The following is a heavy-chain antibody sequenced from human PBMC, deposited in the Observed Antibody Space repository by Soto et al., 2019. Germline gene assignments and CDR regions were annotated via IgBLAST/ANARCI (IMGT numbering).Heavy chain of an antibody. J-gene: IGHJ4*02. CDR1: GFTFSSYA. CDR3: AKDDSRRYDILTGSGPDY. CDR2: ISGSGGST. Sequence: PGGSLRLSCAASGFTFSSYAMSWVRQAPGKGLEWVSAISGSGGSTYYADSVKGRFTISRDNSKNTLYLQMNSLRAEDTAVYYCAKDDSRRYDILTGSGPDYWGQGTLVTVSS. D-gene: IGHD3-9*01. V-gene: IGHV3-23*01.